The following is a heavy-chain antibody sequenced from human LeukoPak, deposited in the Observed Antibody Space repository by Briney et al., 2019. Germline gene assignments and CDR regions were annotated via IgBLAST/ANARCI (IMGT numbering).Heavy chain of an antibody. CDR1: GFAFSSYW. V-gene: IGHV3-7*01. D-gene: IGHD5-18*01. Sequence: PGGSLRLSCAASGFAFSSYWMSWVRQAPGKGLEWVANIKQDGSEKYYVDSVKGRFTISRDNAKNSLYLQMNSLRAEDTAVYYCASTWGIQLWSNWFDPWGQGTLVTVSS. CDR3: ASTWGIQLWSNWFDP. J-gene: IGHJ5*02. CDR2: IKQDGSEK.